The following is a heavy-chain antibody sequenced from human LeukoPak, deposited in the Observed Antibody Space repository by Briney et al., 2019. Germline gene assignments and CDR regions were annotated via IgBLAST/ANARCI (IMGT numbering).Heavy chain of an antibody. CDR1: GYTFTSYG. V-gene: IGHV1-2*02. J-gene: IGHJ6*03. Sequence: ASVKVSCKASGYTFTSYGISWVRQAPGQGLEWMGWINPNSGGTNYAQKFQGRVTMTRDTSISTAYMELSRLRSDDTAVYYCASPSQPHYYYYYMDVWGKGTTVTVSS. CDR2: INPNSGGT. D-gene: IGHD2-2*01. CDR3: ASPSQPHYYYYYMDV.